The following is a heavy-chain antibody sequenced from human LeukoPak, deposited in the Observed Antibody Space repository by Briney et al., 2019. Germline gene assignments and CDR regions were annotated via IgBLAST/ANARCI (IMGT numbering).Heavy chain of an antibody. J-gene: IGHJ4*02. CDR3: ARDPDYYDPGY. V-gene: IGHV4-39*07. D-gene: IGHD3-22*01. CDR1: RASISSPNYF. Sequence: SETLSLTCSVSRASISSPNYFWGWIRQSPGKGLEWIGSIYHSGSTYYNPSLKSRVTISIDTSKSQFSLNLSSVTAADTAVYFCARDPDYYDPGYWGQGTLVTVSS. CDR2: IYHSGST.